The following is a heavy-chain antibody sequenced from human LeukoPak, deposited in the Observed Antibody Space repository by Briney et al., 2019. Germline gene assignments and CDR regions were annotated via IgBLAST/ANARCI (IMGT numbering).Heavy chain of an antibody. Sequence: SETLSLTCNVYGGSMTSYYWSWVRQTPEKGLEYIGYIYYSGSTNYNPSLKSRVTMSIDTSRNQFSLNLNSVTAADTAIYYRARGGWSIDYWGQGTLVTVSS. CDR1: GGSMTSYY. CDR2: IYYSGST. V-gene: IGHV4-59*01. D-gene: IGHD5/OR15-5a*01. J-gene: IGHJ4*02. CDR3: ARGGWSIDY.